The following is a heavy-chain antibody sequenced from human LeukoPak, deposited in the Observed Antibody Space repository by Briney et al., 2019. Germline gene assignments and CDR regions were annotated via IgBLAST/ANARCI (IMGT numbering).Heavy chain of an antibody. CDR2: VNPNSGNT. J-gene: IGHJ4*02. D-gene: IGHD3/OR15-3a*01. Sequence: GASVKVSCKASGYTFTSYDINWVRQATGQGLEWMGWVNPNSGNTGYAQKFQGRVTMTRNTSISTAYMELSSLRSEDTAVYYCARFSDLDFYFDYWGQGTLVTVSS. V-gene: IGHV1-8*01. CDR1: GYTFTSYD. CDR3: ARFSDLDFYFDY.